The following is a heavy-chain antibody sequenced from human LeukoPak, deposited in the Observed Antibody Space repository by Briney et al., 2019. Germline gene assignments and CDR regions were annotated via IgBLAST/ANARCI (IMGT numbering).Heavy chain of an antibody. J-gene: IGHJ4*02. CDR1: GGSISSSTYY. CDR3: ARLFDY. Sequence: PSETLSLTCTVSGGSISSSTYYWGWIRQPPGKGLEWIGGIHYSGSTHYNPSLKGRVTISVDTPKNQFSLKLSSVTAADTAVYYCARLFDYWGQGTLVTVSS. V-gene: IGHV4-39*01. CDR2: IHYSGST.